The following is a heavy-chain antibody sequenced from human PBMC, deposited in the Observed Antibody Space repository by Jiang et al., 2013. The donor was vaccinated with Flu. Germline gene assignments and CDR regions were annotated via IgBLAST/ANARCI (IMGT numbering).Heavy chain of an antibody. D-gene: IGHD3-22*01. CDR1: GFTFSNYA. CDR3: ANIIGSGYPRY. V-gene: IGHV3-23*01. CDR2: ISNSGGST. J-gene: IGHJ4*02. Sequence: VQLLESGGGLVQPGGSLRLSCAASGFTFSNYAMSWVRQAPGKGLEWVSAISNSGGSTYYADSVKGRFTISRDNSKNTLYLQMNSLRAEDTAVYYCANIIGSGYPRYWGQGTLVTVSS.